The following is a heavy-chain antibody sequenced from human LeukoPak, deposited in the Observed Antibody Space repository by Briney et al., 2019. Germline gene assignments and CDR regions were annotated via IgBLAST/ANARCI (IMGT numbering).Heavy chain of an antibody. Sequence: SETLSPTCTVSGGSISSYYWSWIRQPAGKGLEWIGRIYTSGSTNYNPSLKSRVTISVDTSKNQFSLKLSSVTAADTAVYYCARDVIRDYDILTGYPDDAFDIWGQGTMVTVSS. J-gene: IGHJ3*02. CDR2: IYTSGST. CDR3: ARDVIRDYDILTGYPDDAFDI. CDR1: GGSISSYY. D-gene: IGHD3-9*01. V-gene: IGHV4-4*07.